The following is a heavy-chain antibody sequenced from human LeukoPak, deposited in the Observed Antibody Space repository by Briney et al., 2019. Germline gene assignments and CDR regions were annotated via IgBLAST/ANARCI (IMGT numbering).Heavy chain of an antibody. V-gene: IGHV3-23*01. CDR1: GFIFNNYG. J-gene: IGHJ5*02. Sequence: PGGSLRLSCAASGFIFNNYGLIWVRQAPGKGLEWVSAISNDGGGTTYADFVNGRFTISRDNSKNTLFLQMNSLRAEDTALYYCAKGSSGYSADLWGQGTLVTVSS. CDR2: ISNDGGGT. D-gene: IGHD3-22*01. CDR3: AKGSSGYSADL.